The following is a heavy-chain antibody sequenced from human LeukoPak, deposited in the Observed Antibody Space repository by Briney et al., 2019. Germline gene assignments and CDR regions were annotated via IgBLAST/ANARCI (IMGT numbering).Heavy chain of an antibody. V-gene: IGHV5-51*01. CDR2: IYPGDSDT. J-gene: IGHJ4*02. CDR1: GYSFTSYW. CDR3: VRADDYLWEKHRYSYHFDF. D-gene: IGHD3-16*02. Sequence: GESLQISCKGSGYSFTSYWIGWVRQMPGKGLEWMGIIYPGDSDTRYSPSFQGQVTISADKSISTVYLYWSSLRASDTAIYYCVRADDYLWEKHRYSYHFDFWGQGTLVTVSS.